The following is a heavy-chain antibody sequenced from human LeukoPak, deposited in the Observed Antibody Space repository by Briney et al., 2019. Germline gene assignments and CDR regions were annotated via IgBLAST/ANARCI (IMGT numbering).Heavy chain of an antibody. Sequence: PAGNLRLTCAASGFTFSSFRMLRVRHAPGKGLMWVAVITYDGSNKYYADSVKGRFTISRYKAKNTLYLQMNSRRAYDTAVYYCAKGYGDYYVWGSYRYTADAFDIWGQGTMVTVSS. CDR2: ITYDGSNK. J-gene: IGHJ3*02. V-gene: IGHV3-30*18. CDR1: GFTFSSFR. CDR3: AKGYGDYYVWGSYRYTADAFDI. D-gene: IGHD3-16*02.